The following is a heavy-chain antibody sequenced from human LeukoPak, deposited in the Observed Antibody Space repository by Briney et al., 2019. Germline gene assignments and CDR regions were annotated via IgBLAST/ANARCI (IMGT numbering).Heavy chain of an antibody. V-gene: IGHV3-30*02. J-gene: IGHJ4*02. CDR1: GFNFNDYG. CDR3: AKDAVRGVIRLYYFDY. Sequence: GGSLRLSCTSSGFNFNDYGMHWVRQAPGKGLEWVAFIRYDGSNKYYADSVKGRFTISRDNSKNTLYLQMNSLRAEDTAVYYCAKDAVRGVIRLYYFDYWGQGTLVTVSS. CDR2: IRYDGSNK. D-gene: IGHD3-10*01.